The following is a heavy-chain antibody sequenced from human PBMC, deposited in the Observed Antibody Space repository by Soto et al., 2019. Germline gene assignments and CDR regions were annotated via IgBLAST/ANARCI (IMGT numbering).Heavy chain of an antibody. CDR3: ARDLGAFNYGSAYFDY. J-gene: IGHJ4*02. CDR1: GFTFSSYS. D-gene: IGHD3-10*01. Sequence: PGGSLRLSCAASGFTFSSYSMNWVRQSPGKGLEWVAVIWYDGSNQYYADSVKGRFTISRDNSKNMLYLQMNSLRAEDTAVYYCARDLGAFNYGSAYFDYWGQGTPVTVSS. V-gene: IGHV3-33*08. CDR2: IWYDGSNQ.